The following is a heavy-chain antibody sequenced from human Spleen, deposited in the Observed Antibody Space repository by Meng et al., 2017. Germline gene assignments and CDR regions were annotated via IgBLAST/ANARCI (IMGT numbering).Heavy chain of an antibody. V-gene: IGHV5-51*01. Sequence: GESLKISCKGSGYDFITYWIGWVRQMPGKGLEWMGIIYPGDSDTRYSPSFEGQVTISADKSINTAYLQWSGLKASDTAMYYCARLHGDYPRWGQGTLVTVSS. J-gene: IGHJ4*02. D-gene: IGHD4-17*01. CDR3: ARLHGDYPR. CDR2: IYPGDSDT. CDR1: GYDFITYW.